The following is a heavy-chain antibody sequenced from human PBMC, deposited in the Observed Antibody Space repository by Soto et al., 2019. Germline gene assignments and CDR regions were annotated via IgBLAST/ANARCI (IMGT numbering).Heavy chain of an antibody. Sequence: QVHLEQSGAEVKMPGSSVKVACKTSGGIFSSYAFNWVRQAPGNGLEWMGRIVPMFGTTNYTQKLQGRLTIPANRSRGEPYLEWSGLRSNDPARYYCATQRSALSPFDTWAQGPLVTV. V-gene: IGHV1-69*06. CDR3: ATQRSALSPFDT. D-gene: IGHD5-18*01. J-gene: IGHJ5*02. CDR1: GGIFSSYA. CDR2: IVPMFGTT.